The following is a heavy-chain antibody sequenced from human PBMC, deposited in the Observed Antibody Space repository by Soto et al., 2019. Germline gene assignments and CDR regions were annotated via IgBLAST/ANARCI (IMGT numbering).Heavy chain of an antibody. V-gene: IGHV3-15*01. J-gene: IGHJ6*02. CDR1: GFTFSNAW. CDR2: IKSKTDGGTT. Sequence: GGSLRLSCAASGFTFSNAWMSWVRQAPGKGLEWVGRIKSKTDGGTTDYAAPVKGRFTISRDDSKNTLYLQMNSLKTEDTAVYYCTVPIVATISDYYYGMDVWSQGTTVTVSS. CDR3: TVPIVATISDYYYGMDV. D-gene: IGHD5-12*01.